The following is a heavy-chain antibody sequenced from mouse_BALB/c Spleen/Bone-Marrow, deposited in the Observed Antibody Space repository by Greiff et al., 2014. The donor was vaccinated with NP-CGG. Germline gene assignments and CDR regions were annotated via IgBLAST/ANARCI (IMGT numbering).Heavy chain of an antibody. CDR2: ISTYSANT. Sequence: VQLQQSGPELVSPGVSVKISCKAFGYTFTDYAIHWVKQCHSKSLEWVGIISTYSANTNYNQKFKGKATMTVDKSSSTAYMELARLTFEDSAIYFCARDISGYVRAMDYWGQGTSVTVSS. CDR1: GYTFTDYA. J-gene: IGHJ4*01. V-gene: IGHV1-67*01. D-gene: IGHD3-2*01. CDR3: ARDISGYVRAMDY.